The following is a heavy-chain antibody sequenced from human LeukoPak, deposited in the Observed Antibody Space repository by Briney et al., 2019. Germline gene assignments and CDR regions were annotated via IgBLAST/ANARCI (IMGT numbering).Heavy chain of an antibody. CDR3: AKAAVVSGYDEGYYYYYYMDV. CDR1: GFTFSSYG. V-gene: IGHV3-33*06. D-gene: IGHD5-12*01. J-gene: IGHJ6*03. CDR2: IWYDGSNK. Sequence: GGSLRLSCAASGFTFSSYGMHWVRQAPGKGLEWVAVIWYDGSNKYYADSVEGRFTISRDNSKNTLYLQMNSLRAEDTAVYYCAKAAVVSGYDEGYYYYYYMDVWGKGTTVTVSS.